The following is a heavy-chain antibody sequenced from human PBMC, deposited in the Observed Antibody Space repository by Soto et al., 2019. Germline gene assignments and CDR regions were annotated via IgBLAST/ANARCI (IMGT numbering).Heavy chain of an antibody. J-gene: IGHJ4*02. Sequence: EVQLVESGGGLVQPGGSLRLSCAASGFTFSIYWMTWVRQAPGKGLEWVANIQQDGSEKNYVDSVKGRFTISRDNAKNSLYLQMNSLRAEDTAVYYCARDPYQSSNYYGSEFDYWGQGTLVTVSS. V-gene: IGHV3-7*01. CDR1: GFTFSIYW. CDR2: IQQDGSEK. CDR3: ARDPYQSSNYYGSEFDY. D-gene: IGHD3-10*01.